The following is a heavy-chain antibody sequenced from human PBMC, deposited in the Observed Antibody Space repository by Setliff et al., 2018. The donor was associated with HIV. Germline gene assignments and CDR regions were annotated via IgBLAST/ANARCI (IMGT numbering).Heavy chain of an antibody. CDR3: ARDRYTWNYGKNYMDV. V-gene: IGHV4-39*07. J-gene: IGHJ6*03. D-gene: IGHD1-7*01. CDR2: INHSGST. Sequence: SETLSLTCIVSGGSFSSSSYSWGWIRLPPGKGLEWIGEINHSGSTNYNPSLKSRVTISVDTSKNQFSLKLSSVTAADTAVYYCARDRYTWNYGKNYMDVWGKGTTVTVSS. CDR1: GGSFSSSSYS.